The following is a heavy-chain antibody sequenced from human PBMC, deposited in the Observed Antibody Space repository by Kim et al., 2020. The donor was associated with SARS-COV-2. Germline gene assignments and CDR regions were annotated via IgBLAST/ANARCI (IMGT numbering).Heavy chain of an antibody. CDR3: ARVGGVGASSDY. V-gene: IGHV3-53*01. D-gene: IGHD2-2*01. Sequence: FYADSVRGRFTISRDTPKNTLHLQMNSLRADDTAVYYCARVGGVGASSDYWGQGTLVAVSS. J-gene: IGHJ4*02.